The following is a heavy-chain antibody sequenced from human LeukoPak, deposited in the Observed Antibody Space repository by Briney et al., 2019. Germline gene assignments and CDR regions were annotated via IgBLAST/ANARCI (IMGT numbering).Heavy chain of an antibody. Sequence: SETLSLTCAVYGGSFSGYYWSWIRQPPGKGLEWIGEINHSGSTNYNPSLKSRVTISVDTSKNQFSLKLSSVTAADTAVYYCARRGRWLQIRLDYWGQGTLVTVSS. D-gene: IGHD5-24*01. CDR3: ARRGRWLQIRLDY. V-gene: IGHV4-34*01. CDR1: GGSFSGYY. J-gene: IGHJ4*02. CDR2: INHSGST.